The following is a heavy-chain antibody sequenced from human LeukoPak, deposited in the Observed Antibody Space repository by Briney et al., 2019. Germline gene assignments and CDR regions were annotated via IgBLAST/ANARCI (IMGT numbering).Heavy chain of an antibody. CDR2: IFYSGST. CDR1: GDSISRYY. Sequence: SETLSLTCTVSGDSISRYYWSWVRHPPGKGLEWIGYIFYSGSTNYNPSLKSRVTISIDTSKNQFSLNLTSVTAADTAVYYCARGGLGGITAYSNYLFDYWGQGTLVTVSS. CDR3: ARGGLGGITAYSNYLFDY. J-gene: IGHJ4*02. D-gene: IGHD4-11*01. V-gene: IGHV4-59*08.